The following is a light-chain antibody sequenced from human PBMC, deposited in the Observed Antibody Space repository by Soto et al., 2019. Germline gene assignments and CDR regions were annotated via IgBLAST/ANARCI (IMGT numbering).Light chain of an antibody. Sequence: DIQMTQSPSSLSSSIGDRVTITCRASQYISTHLSWYHQKPGKAPKLLIYAAPSLQSGVPSRFSGSASGTDFTLTVSSLQPEDFATYYCQQNYSSPITFGQGTRLEIK. CDR1: QYISTH. V-gene: IGKV1-39*01. CDR2: AAP. CDR3: QQNYSSPIT. J-gene: IGKJ5*01.